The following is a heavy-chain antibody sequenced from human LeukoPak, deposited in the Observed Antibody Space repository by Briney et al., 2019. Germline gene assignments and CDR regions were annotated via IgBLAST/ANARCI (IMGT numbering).Heavy chain of an antibody. D-gene: IGHD5-12*01. J-gene: IGHJ6*02. CDR2: IKSKTDGGTT. CDR1: GFTFSSYS. Sequence: GGSLRLSCAASGFTFSSYSMNWVRQAPGKGLEWVGRIKSKTDGGTTDYAAPVKGRFTISRDDSKNTLYLQMNSLKTEDTAVYYCTTGSGGSGGYDFYLYYYGMDVWGQGTTVTVSS. CDR3: TTGSGGSGGYDFYLYYYGMDV. V-gene: IGHV3-15*01.